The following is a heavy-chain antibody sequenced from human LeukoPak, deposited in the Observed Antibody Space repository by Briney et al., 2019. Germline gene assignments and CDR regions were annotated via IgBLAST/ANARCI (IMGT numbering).Heavy chain of an antibody. Sequence: PSQTLSLTCTVSGGSISSGSYYWSWIRQPAGKGLEWIGRIYTSGSTNYNPSLKSRVTISVDTSKNQFSLKLSSVTAADTAVYYCARAYLWYYYYYMDVWGKGTTVTVSS. J-gene: IGHJ6*03. CDR1: GGSISSGSYY. CDR2: IYTSGST. V-gene: IGHV4-61*02. CDR3: ARAYLWYYYYYMDV.